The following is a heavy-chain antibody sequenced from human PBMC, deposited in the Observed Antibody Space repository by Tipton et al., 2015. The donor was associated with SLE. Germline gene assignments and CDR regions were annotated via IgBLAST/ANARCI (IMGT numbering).Heavy chain of an antibody. CDR2: ISSSSSYT. D-gene: IGHD3-22*01. Sequence: GSLRLSCAASGFTFSDYYMSWIRQAPGKGLEWVSYISSSSSYTNYADSVKGRFTISRDNAKNSLYLQMNSLRAEDTAVYYCARALHGDSSGYPDYWGQGTLVTVSS. CDR3: ARALHGDSSGYPDY. J-gene: IGHJ4*02. CDR1: GFTFSDYY. V-gene: IGHV3-11*06.